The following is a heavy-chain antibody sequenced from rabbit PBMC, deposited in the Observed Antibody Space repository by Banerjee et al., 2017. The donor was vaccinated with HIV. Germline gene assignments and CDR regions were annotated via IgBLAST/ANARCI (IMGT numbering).Heavy chain of an antibody. V-gene: IGHV1S45*01. CDR3: ARGPAGYGAYGYAYFNL. Sequence: QEQLEESGGGLVTPGGTLTLTCTASGFTISSYHMGWVRQAPGKGLEWIGEIYTGSSGSAYDASWAKGRFTSSKTSSTTVTLQMTSLTAADTATYFCARGPAGYGAYGYAYFNLWGPGTLVTVS. CDR2: IYTGSSGSA. D-gene: IGHD6-1*01. CDR1: GFTISSYH. J-gene: IGHJ4*01.